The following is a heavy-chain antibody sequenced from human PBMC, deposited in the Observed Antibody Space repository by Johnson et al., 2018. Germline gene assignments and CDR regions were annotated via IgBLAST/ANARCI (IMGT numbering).Heavy chain of an antibody. J-gene: IGHJ4*02. CDR3: TRALGVVVSTRYFGY. Sequence: EVQLLESGGGLVQPGRSLRLSCTASGFTFGDYAMSYFRQAPGEGLEWVGFIESRAYGGTAYYAASVRGRFTLSRDDSKSIAYLQMNSLKTEDTAVYYCTRALGVVVSTRYFGYWGQGSLVTVST. V-gene: IGHV3-49*03. D-gene: IGHD3-22*01. CDR1: GFTFGDYA. CDR2: IESRAYGGTA.